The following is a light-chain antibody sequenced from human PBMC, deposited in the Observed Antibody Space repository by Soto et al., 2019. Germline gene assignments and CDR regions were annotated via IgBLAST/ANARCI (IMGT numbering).Light chain of an antibody. V-gene: IGKV1-39*01. CDR1: QSISVH. CDR3: QQSYITPYT. J-gene: IGKJ2*01. CDR2: AAS. Sequence: DIQMTQSPSSRSASVRDTVTITCRASQSISVHLNWYQQKPGEVPKLLIYAASNLHSGVPSRFSGSGSETDFALTISSLQPEDFATYYCQQSYITPYTFGQGTRLEIK.